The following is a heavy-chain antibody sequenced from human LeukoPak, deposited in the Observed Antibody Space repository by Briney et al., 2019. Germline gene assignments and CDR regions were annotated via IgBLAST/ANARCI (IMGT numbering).Heavy chain of an antibody. CDR1: GGTFSSYA. V-gene: IGHV1-69*05. J-gene: IGHJ4*02. Sequence: SVKVSCKASGGTFSSYAISWVRQAPGQGLEWMGRIIPIFGTANYAQKFQGRVTITTDESTSTAYLELSSLRSEDTAVYYCAXDQYDSSGYYYYWGQGTLVTVSS. D-gene: IGHD3-22*01. CDR2: IIPIFGTA. CDR3: AXDQYDSSGYYYY.